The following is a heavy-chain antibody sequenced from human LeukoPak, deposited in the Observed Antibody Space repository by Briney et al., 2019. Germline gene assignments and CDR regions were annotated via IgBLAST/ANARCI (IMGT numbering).Heavy chain of an antibody. V-gene: IGHV3-49*04. D-gene: IGHD3-22*01. CDR3: TRIFYYGTRGYYPDF. CDR2: VRSKAYGGTT. Sequence: GGSLRLSCTGTGFRFRDYAMSWVRQTPGRGLEWVGFVRSKAYGGTTDYAASVKGRFTFSRDDPKNSLYLQMNSLTTEDTAVYYCTRIFYYGTRGYYPDFWGQGTLVTVSS. CDR1: GFRFRDYA. J-gene: IGHJ4*02.